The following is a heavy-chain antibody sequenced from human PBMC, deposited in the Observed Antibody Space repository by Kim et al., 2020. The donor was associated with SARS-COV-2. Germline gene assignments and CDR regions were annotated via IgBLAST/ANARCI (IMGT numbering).Heavy chain of an antibody. D-gene: IGHD3-22*01. Sequence: DSVKGRFTISGDNAKNSLYLQMNSLGAEDTALYYCAQDQYYYDSSGPYDYWSQGTLVTVSS. CDR3: AQDQYYYDSSGPYDY. J-gene: IGHJ4*02. V-gene: IGHV3-9*01.